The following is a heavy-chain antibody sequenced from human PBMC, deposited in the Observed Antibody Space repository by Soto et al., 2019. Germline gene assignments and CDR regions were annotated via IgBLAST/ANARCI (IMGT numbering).Heavy chain of an antibody. CDR1: GYTFTNFG. J-gene: IGHJ4*02. CDR3: CVSQGPTSFDY. V-gene: IGHV1-18*01. CDR2: INTYNGKT. Sequence: QVQLLQSGAEVMKPGASVKVSCKASGYTFTNFGISWVRQAPGQGLEWMGWINTYNGKTNYAQKLQGRLTLTTDTSTSTAYMELRSLTSDDTAIYYCCVSQGPTSFDYWGQGALVTVSS.